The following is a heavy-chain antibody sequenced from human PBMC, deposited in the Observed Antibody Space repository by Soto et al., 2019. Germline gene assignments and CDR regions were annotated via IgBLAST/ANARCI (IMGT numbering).Heavy chain of an antibody. Sequence: QLQLQESGPGLVKPSETLSLTCTVSGGSISSSTYYWGWLRQPPGKGLEWIGSIYYSGSTYYNPSLKSRVTISVDTSKNQFSLKLSSVTAADTAVYYCANSYGDYVSYWGQGTLVTVSS. V-gene: IGHV4-39*01. J-gene: IGHJ4*02. CDR2: IYYSGST. D-gene: IGHD4-17*01. CDR1: GGSISSSTYY. CDR3: ANSYGDYVSY.